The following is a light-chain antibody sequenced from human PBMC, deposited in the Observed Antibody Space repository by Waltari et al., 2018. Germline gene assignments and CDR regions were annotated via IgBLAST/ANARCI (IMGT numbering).Light chain of an antibody. Sequence: EIVLTKSPCTLSLSPGERATLSCWASQSVGRSLAWYQQKRGQAPRLLIYGASTRATGIPDRFSGSGSVTDFSLTISRLEPEDFAVYYCQHYVRLPVTFGQGTKVEI. J-gene: IGKJ1*01. CDR3: QHYVRLPVT. CDR2: GAS. V-gene: IGKV3-20*01. CDR1: QSVGRS.